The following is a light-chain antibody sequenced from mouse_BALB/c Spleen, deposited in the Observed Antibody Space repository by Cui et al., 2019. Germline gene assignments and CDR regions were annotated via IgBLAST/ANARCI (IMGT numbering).Light chain of an antibody. V-gene: IGKV3-10*01. J-gene: IGKJ1*01. CDR2: LAS. Sequence: NIVLTQSPAPLALSPGQRATISGRASESIDSYGNSFMHWYQQKPGQPPKLLIYLASNLGSGVPARFSGSGSRTDFTLTIDAVEADDAATYYCQQNNEDPWTFGGGTKLEIK. CDR3: QQNNEDPWT. CDR1: ESIDSYGNSF.